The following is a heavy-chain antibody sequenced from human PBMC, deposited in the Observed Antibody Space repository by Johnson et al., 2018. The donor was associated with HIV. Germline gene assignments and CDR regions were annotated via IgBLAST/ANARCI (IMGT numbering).Heavy chain of an antibody. CDR3: TKDGQPYYNFWSASPDGFDI. Sequence: QVQLVESGGGVVQPGGSLRLSCAASGFAFSNYGLHWVRQSPGRGLEWVAFIRYDESDKYYADSVKGRFTMSRDNSKNTVYLQMNSLRFEDTAVYYCTKDGQPYYNFWSASPDGFDIWGQGTMVSVSS. V-gene: IGHV3-30*02. CDR2: IRYDESDK. J-gene: IGHJ3*02. CDR1: GFAFSNYG. D-gene: IGHD3-3*01.